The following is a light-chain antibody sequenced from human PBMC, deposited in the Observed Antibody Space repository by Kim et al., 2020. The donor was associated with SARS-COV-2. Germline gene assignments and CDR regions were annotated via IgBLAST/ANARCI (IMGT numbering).Light chain of an antibody. CDR1: QAISSW. CDR3: QQANSFPLT. CDR2: AAT. V-gene: IGKV1-12*01. Sequence: DIQMTQSPSSVSASVGDSITITCRASQAISSWLAWYQQKPGKAPKLLISAATSLQSGVPSRFSGSGSGTDFTLTIYSLQPEDFATYYCQQANSFPLTFGGGTKLEI. J-gene: IGKJ4*01.